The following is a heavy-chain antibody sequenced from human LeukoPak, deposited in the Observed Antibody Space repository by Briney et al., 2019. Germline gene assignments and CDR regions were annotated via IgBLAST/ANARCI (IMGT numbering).Heavy chain of an antibody. J-gene: IGHJ6*03. CDR3: ARERVATALLYYMDV. D-gene: IGHD2-21*02. Sequence: GSSVKVSCKASGGTFSSYAISWVRQAPGQGLEWMGGIIPIFGTANYAQKFQGRVTITTDESTSTAYMELSSLRSEDTAVYYCARERVATALLYYMDVWGKGTTVTVSS. CDR1: GGTFSSYA. V-gene: IGHV1-69*05. CDR2: IIPIFGTA.